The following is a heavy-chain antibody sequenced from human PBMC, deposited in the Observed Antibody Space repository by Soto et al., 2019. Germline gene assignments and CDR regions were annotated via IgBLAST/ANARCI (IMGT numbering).Heavy chain of an antibody. D-gene: IGHD1-1*01. CDR2: ISAYNGNT. CDR3: ARVSPASTTGTTLDAFDI. J-gene: IGHJ3*02. Sequence: GASLKVSCKASGYTFTSYGISWVRQAPGQGLEWMGWISAYNGNTNYAQKLQGRVTMTTDTSTSTAYMELRSLRSDDTAVYYCARVSPASTTGTTLDAFDIWGQGTMVTVSS. V-gene: IGHV1-18*01. CDR1: GYTFTSYG.